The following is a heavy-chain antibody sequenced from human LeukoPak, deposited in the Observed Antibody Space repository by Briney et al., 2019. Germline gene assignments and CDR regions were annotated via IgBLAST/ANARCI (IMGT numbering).Heavy chain of an antibody. V-gene: IGHV1-24*01. J-gene: IGHJ4*02. CDR1: GYTLTELS. D-gene: IGHD2-15*01. CDR3: ATGGPDIVVVVAATYYFDY. Sequence: ASVKVSCKVSGYTLTELSTHWVRQAPGKGLEWMGGFDPEDGETIYAQKFQGRVTMTEDTSTGTAYKELSSLRSEDTAVYYCATGGPDIVVVVAATYYFDYWGQGTLVTVSS. CDR2: FDPEDGET.